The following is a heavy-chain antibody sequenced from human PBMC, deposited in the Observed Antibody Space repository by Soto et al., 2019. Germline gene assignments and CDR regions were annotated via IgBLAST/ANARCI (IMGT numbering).Heavy chain of an antibody. V-gene: IGHV1-69*13. CDR2: IIPIFGTA. Sequence: SVKVSCKASGGTFSSYAISWVRQAPGQGLEWMGGIIPIFGTANYAQKFQGRVTITADESTSTAYMELSSLRSEDTAVYYCARDPLSSSSWYGPWFDPWGQGTLVTVSS. J-gene: IGHJ5*02. CDR1: GGTFSSYA. D-gene: IGHD6-13*01. CDR3: ARDPLSSSSWYGPWFDP.